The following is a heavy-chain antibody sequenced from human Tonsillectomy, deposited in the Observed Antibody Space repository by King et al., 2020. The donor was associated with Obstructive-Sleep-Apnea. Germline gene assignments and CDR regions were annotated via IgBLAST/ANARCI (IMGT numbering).Heavy chain of an antibody. CDR2: INHSGST. Sequence: VQLQQWGAGLLKPSETLSLTCAVYGGSFSGYYWSWIRQSPGKGLEWIGEINHSGSTNYNPSLKSRVTISVDTSKNQFSLNLSSVTAAETAVYYCARGEEWELLRESLFFDPWGHGTLVTVSS. J-gene: IGHJ5*02. CDR1: GGSFSGYY. CDR3: ARGEEWELLRESLFFDP. D-gene: IGHD1-26*01. V-gene: IGHV4-34*01.